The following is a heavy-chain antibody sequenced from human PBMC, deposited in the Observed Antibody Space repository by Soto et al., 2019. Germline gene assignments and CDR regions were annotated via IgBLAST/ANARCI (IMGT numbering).Heavy chain of an antibody. J-gene: IGHJ3*02. CDR1: GLSFGTSGVG. Sequence: QITLKESGPTLVKHTPTLTLTCTASGLSFGTSGVGVGWIRQPPGKALEWLALIYWNDDQRFSPSLKSSLTITKDTSKNQVVLTITNVDPVDTDTYYCASITAVATAAFDIWCQGIMVTVPS. V-gene: IGHV2-5*01. D-gene: IGHD2-21*02. CDR2: IYWNDDQ. CDR3: ASITAVATAAFDI.